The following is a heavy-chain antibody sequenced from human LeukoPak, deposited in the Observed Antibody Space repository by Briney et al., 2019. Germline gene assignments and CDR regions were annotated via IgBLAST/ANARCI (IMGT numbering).Heavy chain of an antibody. CDR2: IYYSGST. Sequence: SATLSLTCTVSGGSISSSSYYWGWIRQPPGEGLEWIGSIYYSGSTYYNPSLKSRVTISVDTSKNQFSLKLSSVTAADTAVYYCARQGWELVGYWGQGTLVTVSS. CDR1: GGSISSSSYY. CDR3: ARQGWELVGY. V-gene: IGHV4-39*01. D-gene: IGHD1-26*01. J-gene: IGHJ4*02.